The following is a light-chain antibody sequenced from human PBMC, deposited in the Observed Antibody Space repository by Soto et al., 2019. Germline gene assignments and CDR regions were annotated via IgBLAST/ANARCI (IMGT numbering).Light chain of an antibody. CDR3: QQYNNWPRT. J-gene: IGKJ1*01. Sequence: EIVITQSPATLSVSPGESATHSCRASQSVSKNLAWYQQKPGQAPRLLIYGTSTRATGIPARFSGSGSGTEFTLTIGSLQSADFAVYYCQQYNNWPRTFGQGTKVDIK. CDR2: GTS. V-gene: IGKV3-15*01. CDR1: QSVSKN.